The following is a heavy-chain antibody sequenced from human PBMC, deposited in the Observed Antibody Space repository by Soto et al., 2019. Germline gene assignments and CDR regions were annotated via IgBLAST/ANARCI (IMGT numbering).Heavy chain of an antibody. V-gene: IGHV1-69*06. CDR1: GSRFSNYV. D-gene: IGHD2-2*02. J-gene: IGHJ4*02. Sequence: QVQLVQSGAEVKTPGSSLKVSCKVSGSRFSNYVISWLRQAPGHGLEWLGRIIPIFNSTKYAQSFQGRVTITADKSTGTASLELSSLRSDDTAVYYCAREGRGKKAGYNGLVSLGYWGQGTLVTVSS. CDR3: AREGRGKKAGYNGLVSLGY. CDR2: IIPIFNST.